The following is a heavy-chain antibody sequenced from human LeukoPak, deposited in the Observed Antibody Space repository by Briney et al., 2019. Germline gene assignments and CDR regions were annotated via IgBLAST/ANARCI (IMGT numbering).Heavy chain of an antibody. J-gene: IGHJ4*02. CDR3: TTSYSSSWYASGTDY. CDR2: IKQDGSEK. Sequence: GGSLRLSCAASGFTFTNYWMRWVRQAPGKGLERVANIKQDGSEKHYVDSVKGRFTISRDNAKNSLYLQMNSLRDEDTAVYYCTTSYSSSWYASGTDYWGQGTLVTVSS. V-gene: IGHV3-7*01. CDR1: GFTFTNYW. D-gene: IGHD6-13*01.